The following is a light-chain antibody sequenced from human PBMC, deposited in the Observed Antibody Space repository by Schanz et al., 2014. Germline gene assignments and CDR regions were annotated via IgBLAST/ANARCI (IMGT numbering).Light chain of an antibody. CDR2: STN. J-gene: IGLJ2*01. CDR1: SSNIGTNT. CDR3: QSYDSSLSGSV. Sequence: QSVLTQPPSASGTPGQRVTISCSGSSSNIGTNTVIWYQQLPGTAPKLLIHSTNQRPSGVPDRFSGSKSGTSASLAITGLQAEDEADYYCQSYDSSLSGSVFGGGTKLTVL. V-gene: IGLV1-44*01.